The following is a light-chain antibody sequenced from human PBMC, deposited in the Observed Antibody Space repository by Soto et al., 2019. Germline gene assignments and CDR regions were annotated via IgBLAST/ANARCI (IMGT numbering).Light chain of an antibody. CDR3: QQYDKWPHT. V-gene: IGKV3-15*01. CDR2: GAS. CDR1: QSLSSN. J-gene: IGKJ4*01. Sequence: EIVMTQSPATLSVSPGERATLSCRASQSLSSNLAWYQQQPGQAPRLLIYGASTRATGIPARFSGSGSGTDFTLTISSLQSEDFAVYYCQQYDKWPHTFGGGTKVEIK.